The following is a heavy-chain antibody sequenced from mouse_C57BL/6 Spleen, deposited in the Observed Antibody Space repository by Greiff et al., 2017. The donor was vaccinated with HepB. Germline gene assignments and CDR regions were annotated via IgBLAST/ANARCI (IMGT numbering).Heavy chain of an antibody. Sequence: QVQLQQSGPELVKPGASVKISCKASGYAFSSSWMNWVKQRPGKGLEWIGRIYPGDGDTNYNGKFKGKATLTADKSSSTAYMQLSSLTSEDSAVYFCAYGSSLAWFAYWGQGTLVTVSA. J-gene: IGHJ3*01. D-gene: IGHD1-1*01. CDR2: IYPGDGDT. CDR1: GYAFSSSW. CDR3: AYGSSLAWFAY. V-gene: IGHV1-82*01.